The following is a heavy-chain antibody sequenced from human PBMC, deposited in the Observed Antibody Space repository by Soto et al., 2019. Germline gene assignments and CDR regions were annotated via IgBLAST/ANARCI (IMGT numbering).Heavy chain of an antibody. Sequence: ASETLSLTCTVSGGSISSGGYYWSWIRQHPGKGLEWIGYIYYSGSTYYNPSLKSRVTISVDTSKNQFSLKLSSVTAADTAVYYCARSPSMVRGVISWFDPWGQGTLVTVSS. CDR2: IYYSGST. CDR1: GGSISSGGYY. CDR3: ARSPSMVRGVISWFDP. D-gene: IGHD3-10*01. V-gene: IGHV4-31*03. J-gene: IGHJ5*02.